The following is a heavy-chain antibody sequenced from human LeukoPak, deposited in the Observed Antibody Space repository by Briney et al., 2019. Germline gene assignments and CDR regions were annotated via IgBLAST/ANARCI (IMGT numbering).Heavy chain of an antibody. D-gene: IGHD5-12*01. CDR2: ISAYNGNT. V-gene: IGHV1-18*04. CDR3: ARGGAGTAYYDWDFFRFDY. Sequence: ASVKVSCKASGYTFTSYGISWVRQAPGQGLEWMGWISAYNGNTNYAQKLQGRVTMTTDTSTSTAYMELRSLRSDDTALYYCARGGAGTAYYDWDFFRFDYWGQGTLVTVSS. CDR1: GYTFTSYG. J-gene: IGHJ4*02.